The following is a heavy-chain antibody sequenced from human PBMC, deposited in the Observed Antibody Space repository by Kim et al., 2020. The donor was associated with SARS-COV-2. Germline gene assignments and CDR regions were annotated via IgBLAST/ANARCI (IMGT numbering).Heavy chain of an antibody. D-gene: IGHD3-10*01. Sequence: YSQKFQGRVTITRDTSASTAYMELSSLRSEDTAVYYCARVAYYGSGRVDPWGQGTLVTVSS. V-gene: IGHV1-3*01. CDR3: ARVAYYGSGRVDP. J-gene: IGHJ5*02.